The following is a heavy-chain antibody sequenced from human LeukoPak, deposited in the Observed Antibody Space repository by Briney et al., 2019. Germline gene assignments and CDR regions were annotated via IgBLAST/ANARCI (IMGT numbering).Heavy chain of an antibody. CDR2: IIPIFDTP. V-gene: IGHV1-69*13. D-gene: IGHD1-26*01. Sequence: SVKVSCKASGGTFSSYAISWVRRAPGQGLEWMGGIIPIFDTPNYAQRFQGRVTITADESTSTAYMELSSLKSEDTAVYYCARDGVGATKRGAFDYWGQGTLVTVSS. CDR1: GGTFSSYA. J-gene: IGHJ4*02. CDR3: ARDGVGATKRGAFDY.